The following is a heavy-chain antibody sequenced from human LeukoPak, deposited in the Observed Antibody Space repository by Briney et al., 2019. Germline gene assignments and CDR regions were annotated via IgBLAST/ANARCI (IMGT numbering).Heavy chain of an antibody. CDR3: ATDYYDSSGYFGYYYGMDV. V-gene: IGHV1-18*01. J-gene: IGHJ6*02. CDR2: ISAYNGNT. D-gene: IGHD3-22*01. CDR1: GYTFTIYG. Sequence: ASVKVSCTASGYTFTIYGISWVRQAPGQGLEWMGWISAYNGNTNYAQKLQGRVTMTTDTSTSTAYMELRSLRSDDTAVYYCATDYYDSSGYFGYYYGMDVWGQGTTVTVSS.